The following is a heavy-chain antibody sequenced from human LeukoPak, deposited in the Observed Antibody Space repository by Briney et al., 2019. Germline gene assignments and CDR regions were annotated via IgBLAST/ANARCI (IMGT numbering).Heavy chain of an antibody. CDR2: IYTSGST. CDR1: GSSISSGSYY. D-gene: IGHD6-6*01. CDR3: ARVESSSRVDY. Sequence: SETLSLTCTVSGSSISSGSYYWSWIRQPAGKGLEWIGRIYTSGSTNYNPSLKSRVTISVDTSKNQFSLKLSSVTAADTAVYYCARVESSSRVDYWGQGTLVTVSS. V-gene: IGHV4-61*02. J-gene: IGHJ4*02.